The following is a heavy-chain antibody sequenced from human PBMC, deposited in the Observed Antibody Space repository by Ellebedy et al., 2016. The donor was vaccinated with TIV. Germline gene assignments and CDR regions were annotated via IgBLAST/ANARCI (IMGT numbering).Heavy chain of an antibody. Sequence: SETLSLTCTVSGGSIGTYYWHWLRQPPGRRLEWIAYIHRSGTTNYNPSLQSRGTISLDTSTNQFSLKLSSVTAADTAVYYCAREGMDGYNFFDYWGQGTLVTVSS. D-gene: IGHD5-24*01. CDR2: IHRSGTT. CDR3: AREGMDGYNFFDY. J-gene: IGHJ4*02. V-gene: IGHV4-59*01. CDR1: GGSIGTYY.